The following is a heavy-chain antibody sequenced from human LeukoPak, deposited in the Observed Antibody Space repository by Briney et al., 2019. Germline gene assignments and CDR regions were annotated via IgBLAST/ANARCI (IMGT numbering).Heavy chain of an antibody. CDR2: IWLDGSAT. CDR3: ARDLMRGSYVDY. J-gene: IGHJ4*02. Sequence: QTGGSLRLSCAASGFVFSNYDMHWVRQAPGKGLEWVAIIWLDGSATYYGDSVKGRFTVSRDNSNNTLYLQMNSLRVEDTAVYYCARDLMRGSYVDYWGQGSPVTVSS. CDR1: GFVFSNYD. V-gene: IGHV3-33*01.